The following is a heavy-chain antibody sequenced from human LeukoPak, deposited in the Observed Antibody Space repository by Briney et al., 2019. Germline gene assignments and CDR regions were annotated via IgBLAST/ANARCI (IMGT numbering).Heavy chain of an antibody. CDR3: AKDAARGYYDSSGYYYDY. Sequence: GGSLRLSCAASGFTFSSYSMNWVRQAPGKGLEWVSAISGSGGSTYYADSVKGRFTISRDNSKNTLYLQMNSLRAEDTAVYYCAKDAARGYYDSSGYYYDYWGQGTLVTVSS. J-gene: IGHJ4*02. V-gene: IGHV3-23*01. CDR1: GFTFSSYS. CDR2: ISGSGGST. D-gene: IGHD3-22*01.